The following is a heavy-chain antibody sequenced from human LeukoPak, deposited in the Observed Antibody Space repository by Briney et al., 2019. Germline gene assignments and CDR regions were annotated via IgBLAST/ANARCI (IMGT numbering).Heavy chain of an antibody. CDR1: GGTFSSYT. CDR3: ARAWVVVPAAIDYYYMDV. V-gene: IGHV1-69*02. Sequence: ASVKVSCKASGGTFSSYTISWVRQAPGQGLEWMGRIIPILGIANYAQKFQGRVTITADKSTSTAYMGLSSLRSEDTAVYYCARAWVVVPAAIDYYYMDVWGKGTTVTVSS. D-gene: IGHD2-2*02. CDR2: IIPILGIA. J-gene: IGHJ6*03.